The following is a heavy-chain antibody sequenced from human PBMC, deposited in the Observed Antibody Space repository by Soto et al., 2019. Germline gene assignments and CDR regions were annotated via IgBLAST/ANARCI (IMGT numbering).Heavy chain of an antibody. CDR2: IDPSDSYT. J-gene: IGHJ6*02. Sequence: LGESLKISCKGSGYSFTSYWISWVRQMPGKGLEWMGRIDPSDSYTNYSPSFQGHVTISADKSISTAYLQWSSLKASDTAMYYCAMPSYYYYGMDVWGQGTTVTVSS. CDR3: AMPSYYYYGMDV. V-gene: IGHV5-10-1*01. CDR1: GYSFTSYW.